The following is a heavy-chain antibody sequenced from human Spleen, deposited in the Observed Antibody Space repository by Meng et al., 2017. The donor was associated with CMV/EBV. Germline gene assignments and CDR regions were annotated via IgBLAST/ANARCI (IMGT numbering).Heavy chain of an antibody. CDR2: FDTAGDT. V-gene: IGHV3-13*01. CDR1: GFTFSNYD. CDR3: AKGSVVVVIATPFDY. D-gene: IGHD2-21*01. J-gene: IGHJ4*02. Sequence: GESLKISCAASGFTFSNYDMHWVRQAPGKGLEWVSVFDTAGDTYYADSVKGRFTISRDNSKNTLYLQMNSLRAEDTAVYYCAKGSVVVVIATPFDYWDQGTLVTVSS.